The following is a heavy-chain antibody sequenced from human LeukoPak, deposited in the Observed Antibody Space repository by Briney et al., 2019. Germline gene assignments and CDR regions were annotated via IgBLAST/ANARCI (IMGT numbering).Heavy chain of an antibody. CDR2: ISGSGGST. J-gene: IGHJ4*02. CDR1: GFTFSSYA. Sequence: GGSLRLSCAASGFTFSSYAMSWVRQAPGKGLEWVSAISGSGGSTYYADSVKGRFTISRDNSKNTPYLQMNSLRAEDTAVYYCAKTPRSSSGYYDYWGQGTLVTVSS. V-gene: IGHV3-23*01. D-gene: IGHD3-22*01. CDR3: AKTPRSSSGYYDY.